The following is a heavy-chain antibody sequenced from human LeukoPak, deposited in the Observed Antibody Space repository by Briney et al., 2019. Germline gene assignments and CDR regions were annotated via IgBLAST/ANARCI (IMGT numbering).Heavy chain of an antibody. D-gene: IGHD3-22*01. V-gene: IGHV3-7*01. CDR2: IKQDGSEK. J-gene: IGHJ4*02. CDR1: GFTFNSYW. Sequence: GGSLRLSCAASGFTFNSYWMSWVRQTPGKGLEWVANIKQDGSEKYYVDSVKGRFTISRDNAKNSLYLQMNSLRAEDTAVYYCARDPSYDSSGSLLIDYWGQGTLVTVSS. CDR3: ARDPSYDSSGSLLIDY.